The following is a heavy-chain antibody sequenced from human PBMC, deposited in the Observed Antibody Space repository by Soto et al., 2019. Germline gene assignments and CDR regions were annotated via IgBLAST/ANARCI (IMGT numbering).Heavy chain of an antibody. D-gene: IGHD6-19*01. CDR3: ARLGRYSSGPDY. J-gene: IGHJ4*02. V-gene: IGHV5-51*01. CDR1: GYSFTTYW. CDR2: IYSGDSDT. Sequence: GESLTISCKASGYSFTTYWIGWVRQMPGKGLEWMGIIYSGDSDTTYSPSFQGQVTISVDKSISTAYLQWSSLKASDTAMYYCARLGRYSSGPDYWGQGTPVTVSS.